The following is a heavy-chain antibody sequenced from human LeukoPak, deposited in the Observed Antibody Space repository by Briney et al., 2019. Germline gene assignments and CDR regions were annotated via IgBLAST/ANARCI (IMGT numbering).Heavy chain of an antibody. CDR1: GFTFSRFW. J-gene: IGHJ5*02. Sequence: GGSLRLSCAASGFTFSRFWMNWVRQAPAKGLEWVASIKQDGTEKFYAVYVKGRFTIPRDNGKNSLFLQMSSLRAEDTAIYCCATQSYYYDSSGYYTTWGQGTLVTVSS. CDR3: ATQSYYYDSSGYYTT. D-gene: IGHD3-22*01. V-gene: IGHV3-7*01. CDR2: IKQDGTEK.